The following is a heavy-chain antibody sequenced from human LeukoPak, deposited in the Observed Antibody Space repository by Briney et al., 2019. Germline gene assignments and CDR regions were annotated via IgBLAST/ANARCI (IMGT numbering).Heavy chain of an antibody. D-gene: IGHD2-15*01. CDR3: ARGYCSGGSCYSRILHRPYYYYMDV. CDR1: GGSFSGYY. CDR2: INHSGST. J-gene: IGHJ6*03. V-gene: IGHV4-34*01. Sequence: PSETLSLTCAVYGGSFSGYYWSWIRQPPGKGLEWIGEINHSGSTNYNPSLKSRFTISVDTSKNQFSLKLSSVTAADTAVYYCARGYCSGGSCYSRILHRPYYYYMDVWGKGTTVTVSS.